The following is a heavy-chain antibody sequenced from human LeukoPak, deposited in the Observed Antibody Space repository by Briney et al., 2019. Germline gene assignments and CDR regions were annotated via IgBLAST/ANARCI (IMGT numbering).Heavy chain of an antibody. CDR1: GGSISSGDYY. J-gene: IGHJ4*02. Sequence: SETLSLTCTVSGGSISSGDYYWSWIRQHPGKGLEWIGFIYYSGSTYYNPSLKSRVTISVDRSKNQFSLKLSSVIAADTAVYYCARDYDGGGSFDYWGQGTLVTVSS. V-gene: IGHV4-31*03. D-gene: IGHD3-16*01. CDR3: ARDYDGGGSFDY. CDR2: IYYSGST.